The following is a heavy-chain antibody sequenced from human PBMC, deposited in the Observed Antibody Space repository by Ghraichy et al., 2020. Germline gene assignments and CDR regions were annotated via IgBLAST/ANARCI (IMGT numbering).Heavy chain of an antibody. Sequence: GGSLRLSCAASGFTFSSYAMHWVRQAPGKGLEWVAVISYDGSNKYYADSVKGRFTISRDNSKNTLYLQMNSLRAEDTAVYYCARGDIVVVPAAMKGPDYYYGMDVWGQGTTVTVSS. J-gene: IGHJ6*02. V-gene: IGHV3-30*04. CDR2: ISYDGSNK. D-gene: IGHD2-2*01. CDR1: GFTFSSYA. CDR3: ARGDIVVVPAAMKGPDYYYGMDV.